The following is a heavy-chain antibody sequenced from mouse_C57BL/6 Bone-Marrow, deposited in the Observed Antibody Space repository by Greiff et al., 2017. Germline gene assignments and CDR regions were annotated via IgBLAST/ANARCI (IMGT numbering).Heavy chain of an antibody. J-gene: IGHJ2*01. Sequence: VQLQQSGAELVRPGASVKLSCTASGFNIKDDYMHWVKQRPEQGLEWIGWIDPENGDTEYASKFQGKATITADTSSNTAYLQLSSLTSEDTAVYYYTTHPYYGYDDGFDYWGQGTTLTVSS. V-gene: IGHV14-4*01. CDR2: IDPENGDT. D-gene: IGHD2-9*01. CDR1: GFNIKDDY. CDR3: TTHPYYGYDDGFDY.